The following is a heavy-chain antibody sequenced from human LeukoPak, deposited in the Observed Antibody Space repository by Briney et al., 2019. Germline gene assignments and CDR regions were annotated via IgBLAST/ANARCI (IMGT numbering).Heavy chain of an antibody. Sequence: SQTLSLTCAVSGGSISSGGYSWSWIRQPPGKGLEWIGYIYHSGSTYYNPSLKSRVTISVDTSKNQFSLKLSSVTAADTAAYYCARHGYSYGIWGQGTLVTVSS. CDR2: IYHSGST. V-gene: IGHV4-30-2*03. D-gene: IGHD5-18*01. J-gene: IGHJ4*02. CDR1: GGSISSGGYS. CDR3: ARHGYSYGI.